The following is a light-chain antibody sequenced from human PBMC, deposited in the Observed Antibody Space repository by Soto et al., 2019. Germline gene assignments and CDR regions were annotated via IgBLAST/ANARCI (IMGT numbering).Light chain of an antibody. CDR1: SSDIGNYNY. CDR3: SSYSSSSTLEV. J-gene: IGLJ3*02. CDR2: EVS. Sequence: QSALTQPASMSGSPGQSITISCTGTSSDIGNYNYVSWYQQHPGKAPKLMIYEVSDRPSGISNRFSGSKSSNTASLTISGLQAEDEADYYCSSYSSSSTLEVFGGGTQLTVL. V-gene: IGLV2-14*01.